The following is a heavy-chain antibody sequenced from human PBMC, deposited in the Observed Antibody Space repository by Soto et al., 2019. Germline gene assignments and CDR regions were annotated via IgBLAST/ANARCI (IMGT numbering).Heavy chain of an antibody. V-gene: IGHV4-30-4*01. Sequence: QVQLQESGPGLVKPSQTLSLTCTVSGGSISSGDYYWSWIRQPPGKGLEWIGYIYYSGSTYYNPFLKSRVTISVDTSKNQFSLKLSSVTAADTAVYYCARGRFLEWLSAQIDYWGQGTLVTVSS. CDR3: ARGRFLEWLSAQIDY. J-gene: IGHJ4*02. CDR1: GGSISSGDYY. CDR2: IYYSGST. D-gene: IGHD3-3*01.